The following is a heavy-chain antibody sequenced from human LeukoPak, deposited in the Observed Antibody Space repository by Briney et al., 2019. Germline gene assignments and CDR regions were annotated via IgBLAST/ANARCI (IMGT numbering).Heavy chain of an antibody. V-gene: IGHV1-69*13. Sequence: SVKVSCKASGGTFSSYAISWVRQAPGQGLEWMGGIIPIFGTANYAQKFQGRVTITADESTSTAYMELSSLRAEDTALYYCAKTGGIAAAHWGQGTLVTVSS. CDR2: IIPIFGTA. CDR1: GGTFSSYA. D-gene: IGHD6-13*01. CDR3: AKTGGIAAAH. J-gene: IGHJ4*02.